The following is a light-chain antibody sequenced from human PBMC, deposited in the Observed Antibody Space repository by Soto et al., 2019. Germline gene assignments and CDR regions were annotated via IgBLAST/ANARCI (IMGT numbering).Light chain of an antibody. V-gene: IGKV3-11*01. CDR2: DAS. CDR3: QQYGSSPIT. CDR1: QSVSGC. Sequence: EIVLTQSPATLSLSPGERATLSCRASQSVSGCLAWYQQKPGRAPRLLIFDASNRATGIPARFSGSGSGTDFTLTVSRLEPEDFAVYYCQQYGSSPITFGQGTRLEIK. J-gene: IGKJ5*01.